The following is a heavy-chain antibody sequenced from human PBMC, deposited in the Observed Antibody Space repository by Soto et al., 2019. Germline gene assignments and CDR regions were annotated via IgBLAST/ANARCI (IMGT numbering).Heavy chain of an antibody. CDR2: IYYSGST. J-gene: IGHJ4*02. D-gene: IGHD2-2*01. V-gene: IGHV4-59*01. CDR1: GGSISSYY. Sequence: SETLSLTCTVSGGSISSYYWSWIRQPPGKGLEWIGYIYYSGSTNYNPSLKSRVTISVDTSKNQFSLKLSSVTAADTAVYYCARQRYCSSTSCPSPFDYWGQGTLVTVSS. CDR3: ARQRYCSSTSCPSPFDY.